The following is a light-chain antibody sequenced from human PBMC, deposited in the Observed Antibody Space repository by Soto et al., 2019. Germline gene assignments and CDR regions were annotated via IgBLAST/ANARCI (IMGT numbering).Light chain of an antibody. CDR2: DAS. CDR3: QQYNNWHPLT. Sequence: IVMTQSKGTLSVSPGERATLSCRASQSVSINLAWYQQKPGQAPRLLIYDASTRATGIPARFSGSGSGTEFTLTISSLQSKDFAVHYCQQYNNWHPLTFGGGTMVDIK. J-gene: IGKJ4*01. CDR1: QSVSIN. V-gene: IGKV3D-15*01.